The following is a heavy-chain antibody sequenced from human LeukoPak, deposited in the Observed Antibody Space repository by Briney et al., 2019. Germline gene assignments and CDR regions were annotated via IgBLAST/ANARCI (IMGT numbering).Heavy chain of an antibody. V-gene: IGHV3-23*01. CDR3: AKPGYSSSWSRNFDY. J-gene: IGHJ4*02. D-gene: IGHD6-13*01. CDR1: GFTFSSYD. Sequence: GGSLRLSCAASGFTFSSYDMSWVRQAPGSGLEWVSGITGSGGSTYYADSVKGRFTISRDNSKNTLYLQMNSLRSEDTAVYYCAKPGYSSSWSRNFDYWGQGTLVTVSS. CDR2: ITGSGGST.